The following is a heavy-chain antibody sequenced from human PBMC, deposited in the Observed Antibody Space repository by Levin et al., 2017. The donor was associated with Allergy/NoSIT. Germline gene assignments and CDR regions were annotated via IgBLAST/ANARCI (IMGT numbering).Heavy chain of an antibody. CDR3: AKDRRSGWYGAFHI. Sequence: LSLTCAASGFTFSSSGMHWVRQAPGKGLEWVAVISYDGSNKYYADSVKGRFTISRDNSKNTLYLQMNSLRAEDTAVYYCAKDRRSGWYGAFHIWGQGTMVTVSS. J-gene: IGHJ3*02. D-gene: IGHD6-19*01. V-gene: IGHV3-30*18. CDR2: ISYDGSNK. CDR1: GFTFSSSG.